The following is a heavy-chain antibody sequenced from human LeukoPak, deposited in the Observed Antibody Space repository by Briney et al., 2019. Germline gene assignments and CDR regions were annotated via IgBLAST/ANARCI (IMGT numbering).Heavy chain of an antibody. J-gene: IGHJ4*02. Sequence: GASVKVSCKASGYTFTGYYMHWVRQAPGQGLEWMGWINPNSGGTNYAQKFQGRVTMTRDTSISTAYVELSRLRSDDTAVYYCARDRGTSPLRADYYFDYWGQGTLVTVSS. CDR1: GYTFTGYY. CDR3: ARDRGTSPLRADYYFDY. D-gene: IGHD3-10*01. V-gene: IGHV1-2*02. CDR2: INPNSGGT.